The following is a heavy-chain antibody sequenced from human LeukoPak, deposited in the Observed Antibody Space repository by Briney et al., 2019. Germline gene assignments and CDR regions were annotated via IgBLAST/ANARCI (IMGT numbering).Heavy chain of an antibody. V-gene: IGHV4-59*01. CDR2: IYYSGST. Sequence: SETLSLTCAVYGGSFSGYYWSWIRRPPGKGLEWIGYIYYSGSTNYNPSLKSRVTISVDTSKNQFSLKLSSVTAADTAVYYCARDYDILTGNWFDPWGQGTLVTVSS. CDR3: ARDYDILTGNWFDP. CDR1: GGSFSGYY. D-gene: IGHD3-9*01. J-gene: IGHJ5*02.